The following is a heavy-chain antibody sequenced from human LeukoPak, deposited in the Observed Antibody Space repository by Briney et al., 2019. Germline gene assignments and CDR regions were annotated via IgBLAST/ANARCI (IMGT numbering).Heavy chain of an antibody. CDR2: IYYSGST. CDR1: GSSISSGGYY. V-gene: IGHV4-31*03. Sequence: SETLSLTCTVSGSSISSGGYYWSWIRQHPGKGLEWIGCIYYSGSTYYNPSLKSRVTISVDTSKNQFSLKLSSVTAADTAVYYCARGKYSSSWGFFDYWGQGTLVTVSS. D-gene: IGHD6-13*01. CDR3: ARGKYSSSWGFFDY. J-gene: IGHJ4*02.